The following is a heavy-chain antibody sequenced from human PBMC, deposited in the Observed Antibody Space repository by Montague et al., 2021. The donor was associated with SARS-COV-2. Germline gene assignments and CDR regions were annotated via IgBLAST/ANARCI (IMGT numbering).Heavy chain of an antibody. CDR3: GGLGYSTSTVDS. Sequence: SETLSLTCTVSGDSLSFYFWTWIRQPPGRGLEWIGYIVYSGSTNYNPSLKSRLTMSLDMSSNQFSLELRSVTAADTAVYYCGGLGYSTSTVDSWGQGTLVSVSS. V-gene: IGHV4-59*08. CDR1: GDSLSFYF. J-gene: IGHJ4*02. CDR2: IVYSGST. D-gene: IGHD6-6*01.